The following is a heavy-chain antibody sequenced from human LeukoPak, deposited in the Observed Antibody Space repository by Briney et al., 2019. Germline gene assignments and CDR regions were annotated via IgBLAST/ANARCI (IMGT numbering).Heavy chain of an antibody. CDR3: ARDGIAAADPYFDY. Sequence: GGSLRLSCAASGFTFSSYGMHWVRQAPGKGLEWVALIRYDGSNKYYADSVKGRFTISRDNAKNSLYLQMNSLRAEDTAVYYCARDGIAAADPYFDYWGQGTLVTVSS. V-gene: IGHV3-30*02. CDR2: IRYDGSNK. D-gene: IGHD6-13*01. CDR1: GFTFSSYG. J-gene: IGHJ4*02.